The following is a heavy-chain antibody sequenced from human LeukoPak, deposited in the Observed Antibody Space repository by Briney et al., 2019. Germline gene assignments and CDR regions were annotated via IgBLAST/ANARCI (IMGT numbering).Heavy chain of an antibody. V-gene: IGHV1-46*01. CDR2: IIPSGGST. J-gene: IGHJ6*02. CDR3: ARGVMSSSSRPYGMDV. D-gene: IGHD6-13*01. Sequence: ASVKVSCKASGYTFTSYYMHWVRQAPGQGLEWMGIIIPSGGSTSYAQKFQGRVTMTRDTSTSTVYMELGSLRSEDTAVYYCARGVMSSSSRPYGMDVWGQGTTVTVSS. CDR1: GYTFTSYY.